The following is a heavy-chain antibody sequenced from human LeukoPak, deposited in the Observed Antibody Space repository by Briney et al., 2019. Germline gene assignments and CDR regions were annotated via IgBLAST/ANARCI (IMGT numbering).Heavy chain of an antibody. V-gene: IGHV4-34*01. CDR1: GGSFSGYY. D-gene: IGHD3-16*02. CDR3: ARGRGYRIPTYYYYMDV. J-gene: IGHJ6*03. Sequence: SETLSLTCAVYGGSFSGYYWSWIRQPPGKGLEWIGEINHSGSTNYNPSLKSRVTISVDTSKNQFSLKLSSVTAADTAVYYCARGRGYRIPTYYYYMDVWGKGTTVTVSS. CDR2: INHSGST.